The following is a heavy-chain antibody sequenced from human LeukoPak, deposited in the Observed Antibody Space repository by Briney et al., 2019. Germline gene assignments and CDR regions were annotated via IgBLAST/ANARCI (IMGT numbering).Heavy chain of an antibody. Sequence: ASVKISCKASGYTXTGYYMHWVRQAPGQGLEWVGWINPNTGGAHSAQKFQVRVTMTRDTSINTAYMELSRLTSDDTAVYYCARDTGPFYDSSTYYFDYWGQGTQVTVSS. J-gene: IGHJ4*02. CDR3: ARDTGPFYDSSTYYFDY. D-gene: IGHD3-22*01. CDR2: INPNTGGA. CDR1: GYTXTGYY. V-gene: IGHV1-2*02.